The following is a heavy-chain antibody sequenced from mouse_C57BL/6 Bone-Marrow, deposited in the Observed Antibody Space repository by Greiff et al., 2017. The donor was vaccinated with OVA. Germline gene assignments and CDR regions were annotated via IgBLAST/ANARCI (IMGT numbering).Heavy chain of an antibody. V-gene: IGHV1-53*01. CDR1: GYTFTSYW. CDR3: ARRHALYWYFDV. Sequence: VQLQESGTELVKPGASVKLSCKASGYTFTSYWMHWVKQRPGQGLEWIGNSNPSNGGTNYNQKFKSKATLTVDKSSSTAYMQLSSLTSEDSAVYYCARRHALYWYFDVWGTGTTVTVSS. CDR2: SNPSNGGT. J-gene: IGHJ1*03.